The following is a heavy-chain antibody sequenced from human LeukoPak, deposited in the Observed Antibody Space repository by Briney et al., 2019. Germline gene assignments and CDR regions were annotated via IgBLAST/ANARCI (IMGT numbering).Heavy chain of an antibody. Sequence: GGSLRLSCAASGFTFSSYAMHWVRQAPGKGLEWVPVISYDGSNKNYADSVKGRFTISGDNSKNTLYLQMNSLRAEDTSVYYCARSPGILGTNYFDYWGQGTLVTVSS. D-gene: IGHD1-26*01. V-gene: IGHV3-30*04. CDR3: ARSPGILGTNYFDY. J-gene: IGHJ4*02. CDR1: GFTFSSYA. CDR2: ISYDGSNK.